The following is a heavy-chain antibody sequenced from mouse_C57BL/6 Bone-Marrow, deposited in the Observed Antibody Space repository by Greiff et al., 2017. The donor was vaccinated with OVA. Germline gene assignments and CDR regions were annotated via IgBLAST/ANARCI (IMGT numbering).Heavy chain of an antibody. Sequence: DVKLVESGGDLVKPGGSLKLSCAASGFTFSSYGMSWVRQTPDKRLEWVATISSGGSYTYYPDSVKGRFTISRDNAKNTLYLQMSRLKSEDTAMYYCARQDYGSFYAMDYWGQGTSVTVSS. J-gene: IGHJ4*01. V-gene: IGHV5-6*02. CDR2: ISSGGSYT. CDR1: GFTFSSYG. CDR3: ARQDYGSFYAMDY. D-gene: IGHD1-1*01.